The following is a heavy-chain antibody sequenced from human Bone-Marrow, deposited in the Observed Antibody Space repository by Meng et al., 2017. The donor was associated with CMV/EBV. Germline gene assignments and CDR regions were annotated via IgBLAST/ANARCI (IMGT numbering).Heavy chain of an antibody. D-gene: IGHD5-24*01. CDR1: GYTFTSYY. V-gene: IGHV1-46*01. Sequence: ASVKVSCKASGYTFTSYYMHWVRQAPGQGLEWMGIINPSGGGTSYAQKFQGRVTMTRDTSTSTVYMELSSLRSEDTAVYYCARGMTTSSEVYNWFDPWGQGTLVTVSS. CDR3: ARGMTTSSEVYNWFDP. CDR2: INPSGGGT. J-gene: IGHJ5*02.